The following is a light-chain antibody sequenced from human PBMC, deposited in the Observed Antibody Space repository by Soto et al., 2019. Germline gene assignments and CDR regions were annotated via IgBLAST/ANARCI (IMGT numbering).Light chain of an antibody. CDR1: QGISSY. Sequence: AIRMTQSPSSLSASTGDRITITCRASQGISSYLAWYQQKPGKAPKLLIYAASTLQSGVPSRFSGSGSGTDFTLTIGCLQSEDFATYYCQQYYSYPPGLTFGGGTKVEIK. J-gene: IGKJ4*01. V-gene: IGKV1-8*01. CDR2: AAS. CDR3: QQYYSYPPGLT.